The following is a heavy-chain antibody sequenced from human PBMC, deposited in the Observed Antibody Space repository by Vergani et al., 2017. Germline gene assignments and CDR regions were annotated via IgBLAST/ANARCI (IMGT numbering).Heavy chain of an antibody. Sequence: EVQLVQSGAEVKKPGESLKTSCKASGYTFPKYWIGWVRQMPGKGLEWMGTIYPDDSDTRYSPSFEGLVTLSADKSINTAYLQWSALKASDIAIYYCARRMGVRGTNDAFDIWGQGTMVTDSS. CDR1: GYTFPKYW. CDR2: IYPDDSDT. J-gene: IGHJ3*02. CDR3: ARRMGVRGTNDAFDI. D-gene: IGHD1-26*01. V-gene: IGHV5-51*03.